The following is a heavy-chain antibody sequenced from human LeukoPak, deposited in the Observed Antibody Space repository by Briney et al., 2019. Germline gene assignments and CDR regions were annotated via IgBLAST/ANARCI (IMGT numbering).Heavy chain of an antibody. CDR3: ARGAYSGSWPYYYYYYMDV. J-gene: IGHJ6*03. V-gene: IGHV4-59*01. Sequence: SETLSLTCTVSGGSISSYYWSWIRQPPGKGLEWIGYIYYSGSTNYNPSLKSRVTISVDTSKNQFSLKLSSVTAADTAVYYCARGAYSGSWPYYYYYYMDVWGKGTTVTISS. CDR1: GGSISSYY. D-gene: IGHD6-13*01. CDR2: IYYSGST.